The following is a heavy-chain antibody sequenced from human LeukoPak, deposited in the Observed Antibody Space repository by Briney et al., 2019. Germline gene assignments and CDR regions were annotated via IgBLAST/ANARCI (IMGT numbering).Heavy chain of an antibody. V-gene: IGHV3-23*01. Sequence: GGSLRLSCAASRFTFSSYAMSWVRQAPGKGLEWVSTISGSGGSTYYADSVKGRFTISRDNSKNTLYLQMNSLRAEDTAVYYCAKGDYYYYYMDVWGKGTTVTISS. J-gene: IGHJ6*03. CDR1: RFTFSSYA. CDR3: AKGDYYYYYMDV. CDR2: ISGSGGST.